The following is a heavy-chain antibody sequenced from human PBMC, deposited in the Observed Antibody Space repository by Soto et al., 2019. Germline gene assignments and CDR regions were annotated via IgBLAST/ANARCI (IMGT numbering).Heavy chain of an antibody. CDR2: IIPIFGTA. CDR3: AARYD. V-gene: IGHV1-69*05. CDR1: GGTFSSYA. D-gene: IGHD3-9*01. Sequence: SVKVSCKASGGTFSSYAISWVRQAPGQGLEWMGGIIPIFGTANYAQRLQGRVTMTTDTSTSTAYMELRSLRSDDTAVYYCAARYDWGQGTLVTVSS. J-gene: IGHJ4*02.